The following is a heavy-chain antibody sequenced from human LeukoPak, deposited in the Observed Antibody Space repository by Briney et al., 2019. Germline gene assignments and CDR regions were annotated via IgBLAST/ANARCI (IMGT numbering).Heavy chain of an antibody. CDR1: GFTFSDYE. Sequence: TGGSLRLSCAASGFTFSDYEVNWVRQAPGKGLEWVSYISSSGATIHYADSVKGRFTISRDNAKNSLYLQMDSLRAEDTAVYYCARDGGRTAIGFRPHWFDCWGQGTLVTVSS. D-gene: IGHD3-16*01. CDR3: ARDGGRTAIGFRPHWFDC. V-gene: IGHV3-48*03. J-gene: IGHJ4*02. CDR2: ISSSGATI.